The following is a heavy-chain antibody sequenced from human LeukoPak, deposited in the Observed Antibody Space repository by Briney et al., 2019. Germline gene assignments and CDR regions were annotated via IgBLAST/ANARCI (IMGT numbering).Heavy chain of an antibody. CDR2: IYYSGST. V-gene: IGHV4-59*11. D-gene: IGHD4-17*01. Sequence: PSVTLSLTCSVSGGSISSHYWSWIRQPPGKGLEWLGYIYYSGSTKYNPSLKSRVTISVDTSKNQFSLKLSSVTAADTAVYYCARGGTTVTPGLLWFDPWGQGTLVTVSS. J-gene: IGHJ5*02. CDR3: ARGGTTVTPGLLWFDP. CDR1: GGSISSHY.